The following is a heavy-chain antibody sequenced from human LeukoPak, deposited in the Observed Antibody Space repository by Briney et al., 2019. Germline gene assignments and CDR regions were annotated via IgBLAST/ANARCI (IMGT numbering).Heavy chain of an antibody. V-gene: IGHV3-11*06. J-gene: IGHJ4*02. CDR3: ARDRTPGYDFWSGYSTDY. CDR1: GFTFSDYY. CDR2: IIRSSSYT. D-gene: IGHD3-3*01. Sequence: PGGSLRLSCAGSGFTFSDYYMSWIRQAPGKGLEWVSYIIRSSSYTNYADSVKGRFTISRDNAKNTLYLQMNSLRAEDTAVYYCARDRTPGYDFWSGYSTDYWGQGTLVTVSS.